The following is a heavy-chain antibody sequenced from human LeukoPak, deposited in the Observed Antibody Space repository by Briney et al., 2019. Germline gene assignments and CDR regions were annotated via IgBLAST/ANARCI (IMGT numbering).Heavy chain of an antibody. CDR1: GGSFSGYY. V-gene: IGHV4-34*01. J-gene: IGHJ3*02. D-gene: IGHD3-3*01. CDR2: INHSGGT. CDR3: ARRGPYDFWSGYYRDAFDI. Sequence: PSETLSLTCAVYGGSFSGYYWSWIRQPPGKGLEWIGEINHSGGTNYNPSLKSRVTISVDTSKNQFSLKLSSVTAVDTAVYYCARRGPYDFWSGYYRDAFDIWGQGTMVPVSS.